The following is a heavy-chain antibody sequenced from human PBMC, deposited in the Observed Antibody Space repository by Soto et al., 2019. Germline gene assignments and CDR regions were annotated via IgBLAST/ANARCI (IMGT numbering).Heavy chain of an antibody. CDR1: GYTFTSHW. Sequence: GESLKISCKGSGYTFTSHWIAWVRQTPGKGLEWMGIIYPGDSESRYSTSFHGQVTISADKSISTAYLQWNSLKASDTAMYYCARHKYSSRKVDDAFDIWGQGTKVTVSS. J-gene: IGHJ3*02. V-gene: IGHV5-51*01. D-gene: IGHD2-2*01. CDR3: ARHKYSSRKVDDAFDI. CDR2: IYPGDSES.